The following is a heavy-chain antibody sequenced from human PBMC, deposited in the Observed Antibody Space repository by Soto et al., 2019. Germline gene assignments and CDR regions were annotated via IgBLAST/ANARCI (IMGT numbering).Heavy chain of an antibody. CDR3: ARTGDYRYYYYMDV. CDR1: GFTFSSYS. D-gene: IGHD4-17*01. J-gene: IGHJ6*03. Sequence: EVQLVESGGGLVQPGGSLRLSCAASGFTFSSYSMNWVRQAPGKGLEWVSYISSSSSTIYYADSVKGRFTISRDNAKNSLYLQMNSLRAEDTAVYYCARTGDYRYYYYMDVWGKGTTVTVSS. V-gene: IGHV3-48*01. CDR2: ISSSSSTI.